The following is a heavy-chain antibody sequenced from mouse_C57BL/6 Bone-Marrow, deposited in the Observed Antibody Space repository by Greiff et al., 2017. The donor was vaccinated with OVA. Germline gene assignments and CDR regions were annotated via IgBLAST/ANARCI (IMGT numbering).Heavy chain of an antibody. Sequence: QVQLKESGPELVKPGASVKISCKASGYAFSNSWMNWVKQRPGRGLEWIGRIDPNSGGTKYNEKFKSKATLTVDKPSSTAYMQLSSLTSEDSAVYYCARKSGVYYGSRDYAMDYWGQGTSVTVSS. CDR3: ARKSGVYYGSRDYAMDY. D-gene: IGHD1-1*01. V-gene: IGHV1-72*01. J-gene: IGHJ4*01. CDR1: GYAFSNSW. CDR2: IDPNSGGT.